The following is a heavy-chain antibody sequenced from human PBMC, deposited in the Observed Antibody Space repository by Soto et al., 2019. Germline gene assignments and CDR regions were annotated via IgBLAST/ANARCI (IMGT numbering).Heavy chain of an antibody. CDR1: GFTFSNYA. Sequence: PWGSLRLSCAASGFTFSNYAMSWVRQARGKGLQWVSTISGSGASTYYGDSVKGRFTLSRDNSENTLFLQMDSLRAEDTAVYYCAKGDLLPGVAHFDYWGQGTLVTVSS. V-gene: IGHV3-23*01. D-gene: IGHD2-8*01. CDR2: ISGSGAST. J-gene: IGHJ4*02. CDR3: AKGDLLPGVAHFDY.